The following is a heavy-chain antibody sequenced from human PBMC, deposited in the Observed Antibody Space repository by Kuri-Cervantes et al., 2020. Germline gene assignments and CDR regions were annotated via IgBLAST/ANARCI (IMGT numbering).Heavy chain of an antibody. CDR1: GFTFSNYA. CDR3: ARDPRYSSSLGDY. CDR2: ISYDGSNK. D-gene: IGHD6-6*01. V-gene: IGHV3-30*07. Sequence: GESLKISCAASGFTFSNYALHWVRQAPGKGLEWVAVISYDGSNKYYADFVKGRFTISRDNSKNTLYLQMNSLRAEDTAVYYCARDPRYSSSLGDYWGQGTLVTVSS. J-gene: IGHJ4*02.